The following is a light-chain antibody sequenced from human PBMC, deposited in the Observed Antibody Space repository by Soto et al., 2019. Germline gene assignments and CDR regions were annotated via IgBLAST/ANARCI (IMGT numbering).Light chain of an antibody. J-gene: IGLJ1*01. CDR3: CSYAGSTPYV. CDR1: SSDVGSYNL. V-gene: IGLV2-23*02. CDR2: EVS. Sequence: QSALTQPASGSGSPGQSITISCTGTSSDVGSYNLVSWYQQHPGKAPKLMIYEVSKRPSGVSNRFSGSKSGNTASLTISGLQAEDEADYYCCSYAGSTPYVFGTGTKVTVL.